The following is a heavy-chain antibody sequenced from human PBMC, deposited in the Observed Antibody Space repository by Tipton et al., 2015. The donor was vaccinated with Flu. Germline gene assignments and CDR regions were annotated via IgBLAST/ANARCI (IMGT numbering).Heavy chain of an antibody. CDR1: GFTFEDYA. CDR3: AKVESFFYGHVDC. J-gene: IGHJ4*02. CDR2: ISWNGDNI. D-gene: IGHD2/OR15-2a*01. V-gene: IGHV3-9*01. Sequence: SLRLSCAAAGFTFEDYAMHWVRQVPGKGLEWVSVISWNGDNIGYAASVKGRFTISRDNAKNSLYLQMNSLRVEDTALYYCAKVESFFYGHVDCWGQGTLVTVSS.